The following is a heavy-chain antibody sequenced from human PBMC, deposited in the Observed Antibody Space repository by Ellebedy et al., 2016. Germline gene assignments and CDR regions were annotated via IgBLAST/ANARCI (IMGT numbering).Heavy chain of an antibody. Sequence: SETLSLTCAVYGGSFSGYYWSWIRQPPGKGLEWIGEINHSGSTNYNPSLKSRVTISVDTSKNQFSLKLSSVTAADTAVYYCARLDIVATSFVRRVGRGGRDDYWGQGTLVTVSS. J-gene: IGHJ4*02. CDR2: INHSGST. D-gene: IGHD5-12*01. CDR3: ARLDIVATSFVRRVGRGGRDDY. V-gene: IGHV4-34*01. CDR1: GGSFSGYY.